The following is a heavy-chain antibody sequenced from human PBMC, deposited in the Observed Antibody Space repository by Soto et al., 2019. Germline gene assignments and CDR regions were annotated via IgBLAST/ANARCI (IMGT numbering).Heavy chain of an antibody. V-gene: IGHV1-69*01. D-gene: IGHD3-9*01. CDR2: IIPIFGTA. CDR3: AADPVGDFDWLLGEYYYGMDF. Sequence: KVTCKESGGTNSSDSSSWAQQENGQGLEWMGGIIPIFGTANYAQKFQGRVTITADESTSTAYMELSSLRSEDTAVYYCAADPVGDFDWLLGEYYYGMDFWGQGTTVT. CDR1: GGTNSSDS. J-gene: IGHJ6*02.